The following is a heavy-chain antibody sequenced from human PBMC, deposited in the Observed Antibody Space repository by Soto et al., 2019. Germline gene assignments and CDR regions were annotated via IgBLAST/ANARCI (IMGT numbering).Heavy chain of an antibody. V-gene: IGHV3-33*01. CDR3: ARANGDYPLGGEGFDP. Sequence: QVQLVESGGGVVQPGRSLRLSCAASGFTFSSYGMHWVRQAPGKGLEWVAVIWYDGSNKYYADSVKGRFTISRDNSKNTLYLQMNRLRAEDTAVYYCARANGDYPLGGEGFDPWGQGTLVTVSS. D-gene: IGHD4-17*01. CDR2: IWYDGSNK. J-gene: IGHJ5*02. CDR1: GFTFSSYG.